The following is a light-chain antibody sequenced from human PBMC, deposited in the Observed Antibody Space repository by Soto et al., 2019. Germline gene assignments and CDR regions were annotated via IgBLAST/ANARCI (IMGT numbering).Light chain of an antibody. CDR2: AAS. J-gene: IGKJ1*01. CDR3: QQNYSTRWS. Sequence: DIQMIQSPSSLSASVGDRVTITCRASQSISSYLNWYQQKPGKAPKLLIYAASSLQSGVPSRFSGSRSVTDFTLTISSLQPEDFATYYCQQNYSTRWSFGQRTNVDSK. CDR1: QSISSY. V-gene: IGKV1-39*01.